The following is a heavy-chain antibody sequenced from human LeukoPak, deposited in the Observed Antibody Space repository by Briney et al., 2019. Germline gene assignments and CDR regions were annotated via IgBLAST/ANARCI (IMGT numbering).Heavy chain of an antibody. D-gene: IGHD6-19*01. Sequence: ASVKVSCKASGYSFTGYYMHWVRQAPGQGLEWMGWINPNSGGTNYVQKFQGRVTMTRDTSIRTAYMELSRLRSDDTAVYCCAREGGGSSGWYDYWGQGSLVTVSS. J-gene: IGHJ4*02. V-gene: IGHV1-2*02. CDR3: AREGGGSSGWYDY. CDR2: INPNSGGT. CDR1: GYSFTGYY.